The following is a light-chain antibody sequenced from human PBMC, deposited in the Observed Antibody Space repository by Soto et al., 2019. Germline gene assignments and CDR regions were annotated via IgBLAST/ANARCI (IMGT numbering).Light chain of an antibody. CDR1: QTVSGSY. V-gene: IGKV3-20*01. CDR2: GTT. CDR3: QQYGSSPPT. J-gene: IGKJ4*01. Sequence: EIVLTQSPGTVSLSPGETASLSCRASQTVSGSYLARYQQKPGQAPRLPIYGTTCRAAGVPDRFRGGGSGTAFTLTIRVLEPEDFALYNCQQYGSSPPTFGGGTRVEIK.